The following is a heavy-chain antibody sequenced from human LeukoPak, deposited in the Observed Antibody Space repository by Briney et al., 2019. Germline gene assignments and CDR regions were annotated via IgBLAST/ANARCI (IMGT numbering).Heavy chain of an antibody. CDR3: ARPLSGWYSFDY. J-gene: IGHJ4*02. CDR2: ISGSDAMT. V-gene: IGHV3-23*01. CDR1: GFTFSSNA. Sequence: GGSLRLSCAASGFTFSSNAMSWVRRAPGKGLEWVSAISGSDAMTYYADSEKGRFTISRDNPKNTLYLQMSSLRAEDTAVYYCARPLSGWYSFDYWGQGTLVTVSS. D-gene: IGHD6-19*01.